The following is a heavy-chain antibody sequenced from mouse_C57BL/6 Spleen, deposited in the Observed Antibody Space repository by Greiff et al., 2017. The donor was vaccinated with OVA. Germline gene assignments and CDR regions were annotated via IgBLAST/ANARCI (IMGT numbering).Heavy chain of an antibody. V-gene: IGHV1-80*01. CDR2: IYPGDGDT. CDR3: AITGFDY. Sequence: QVQLKEPGAELVKPGASVKISSKASGYAFSSYWMNWVKQRPGKGLEWIGQIYPGDGDTNYNGKFKGKATLTADKPSSPAFMQHSSLASECSAVYFCAITGFDYWGQGTTLTVSA. CDR1: GYAFSSYW. J-gene: IGHJ2*01.